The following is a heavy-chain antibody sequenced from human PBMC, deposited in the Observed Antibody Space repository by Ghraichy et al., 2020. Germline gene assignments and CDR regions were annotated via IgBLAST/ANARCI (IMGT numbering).Heavy chain of an antibody. J-gene: IGHJ4*02. Sequence: SETLALTCTVSGYSISSGYYWGWIRQPPGKGLEWIGSIYHSGSTYYNPSLKSRVTISVDTSKNQFSLKLSSVTAADTAVYYCARGMATIIDYWGQGSLVTGSS. V-gene: IGHV4-38-2*02. CDR2: IYHSGST. CDR1: GYSISSGYY. CDR3: ARGMATIIDY. D-gene: IGHD5-24*01.